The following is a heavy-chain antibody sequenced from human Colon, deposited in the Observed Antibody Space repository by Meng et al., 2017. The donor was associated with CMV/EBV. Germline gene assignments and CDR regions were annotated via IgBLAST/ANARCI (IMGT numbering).Heavy chain of an antibody. CDR2: ISRISSTT. CDR3: ARDPYSGGYSYGYDY. V-gene: IGHV3-48*04. Sequence: GESLKISSAASGFTFSSYSMNWVRQAPGKGLEWVSYISRISSTTYYADSVKGRFTISRDNAKNSLYLQMNSLRAEDTAVYYCARDPYSGGYSYGYDYWGQGTLVTVSS. J-gene: IGHJ4*02. D-gene: IGHD5-18*01. CDR1: GFTFSSYS.